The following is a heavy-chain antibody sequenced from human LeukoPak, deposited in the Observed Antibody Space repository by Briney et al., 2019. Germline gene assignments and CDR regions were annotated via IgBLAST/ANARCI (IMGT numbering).Heavy chain of an antibody. D-gene: IGHD2-15*01. V-gene: IGHV3-30*02. Sequence: GGSLRLSCAASGFTFSSYGMHWVRQAPGKGLEWVSFIRYDGSNKYYADSVKGRFTISRDNSKNTLYLQMNSLRADDTAVYYCAGGSLGSGTSSDCCPLDYWGQGTLVTVSS. CDR1: GFTFSSYG. CDR2: IRYDGSNK. CDR3: AGGSLGSGTSSDCCPLDY. J-gene: IGHJ4*02.